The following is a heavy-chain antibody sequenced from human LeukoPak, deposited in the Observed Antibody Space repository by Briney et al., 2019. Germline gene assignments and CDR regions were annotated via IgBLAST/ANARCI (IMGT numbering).Heavy chain of an antibody. CDR1: GGSFSGYY. Sequence: PSETLSLTCAVYGGSFSGYYWSWIRQPPGKGLERIGEINHSGSTNYNPSLKSRVTISLDTSKNHFSLNLTSVTAADTAVYYCAETTANYDEDYWGQGTLVTVSS. CDR2: INHSGST. J-gene: IGHJ4*02. V-gene: IGHV4-34*01. CDR3: AETTANYDEDY. D-gene: IGHD4/OR15-4a*01.